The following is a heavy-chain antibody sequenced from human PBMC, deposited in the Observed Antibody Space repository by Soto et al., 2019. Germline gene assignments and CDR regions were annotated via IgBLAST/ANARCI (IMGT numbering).Heavy chain of an antibody. CDR3: ARLAYYPISYFDY. J-gene: IGHJ4*02. D-gene: IGHD3-10*01. CDR2: IYYSGST. V-gene: IGHV4-39*01. Sequence: PSETLSLTCTVSGGSISSSSYYWGWIRQPPGKGLEWIGSIYYSGSTYYNPSLKSRVTISVDTSKNQFSLKLSSVTAADTAVYYCARLAYYPISYFDYWGQGTLVTVSS. CDR1: GGSISSSSYY.